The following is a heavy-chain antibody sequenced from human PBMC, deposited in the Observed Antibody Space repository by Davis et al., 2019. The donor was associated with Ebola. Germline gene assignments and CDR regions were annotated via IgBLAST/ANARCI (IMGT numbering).Heavy chain of an antibody. V-gene: IGHV4-59*12. CDR3: ARAHGIWSGYYKN. CDR1: GASISSYY. D-gene: IGHD3-3*01. J-gene: IGHJ4*02. Sequence: MLSETLSLTCSVSGASISSYYWSWIRQPPGKGLEWIGYIYYSGSTNYNPSLKSRVTISVDTSKNQFSLKLSSVTAADTAVYYCARAHGIWSGYYKNWGQGTLVTVSS. CDR2: IYYSGST.